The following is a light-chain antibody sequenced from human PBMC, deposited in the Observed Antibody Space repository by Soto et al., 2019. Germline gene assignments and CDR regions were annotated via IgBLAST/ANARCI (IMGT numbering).Light chain of an antibody. CDR3: TSFTAGITWV. J-gene: IGLJ3*02. Sequence: QSVLTHPASVSGSPVQSITISCTGTSSDVGGYNYVSWFQQHPGKAPKLKIYEVSNRPSWVPNRFSGSKSGNTASLTISGLQAEDEADYYCTSFTAGITWVFGGGTQLTVL. CDR1: SSDVGGYNY. CDR2: EVS. V-gene: IGLV2-14*03.